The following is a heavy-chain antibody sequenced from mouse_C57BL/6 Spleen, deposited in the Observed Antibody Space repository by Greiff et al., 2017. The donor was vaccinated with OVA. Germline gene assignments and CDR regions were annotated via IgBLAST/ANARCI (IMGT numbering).Heavy chain of an antibody. Sequence: VQLQQSGPELVKPGASVKISCKASGYTFTDYYMNWVKQSHGKSLEWIGDINPNNGGTSYNQKFKGKATLTVDKSSSTAYMELRSLTSEDSAVYYCARSASYYDYDEYYFDYWGQGTTLTVSS. CDR2: INPNNGGT. CDR1: GYTFTDYY. CDR3: ARSASYYDYDEYYFDY. D-gene: IGHD2-4*01. V-gene: IGHV1-26*01. J-gene: IGHJ2*01.